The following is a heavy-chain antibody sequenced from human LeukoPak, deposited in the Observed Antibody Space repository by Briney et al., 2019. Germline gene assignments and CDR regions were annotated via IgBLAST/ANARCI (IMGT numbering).Heavy chain of an antibody. CDR3: AIRNYYDSSGYYYFDY. D-gene: IGHD3-22*01. V-gene: IGHV1-24*01. J-gene: IGHJ4*02. CDR2: FDPEDGET. CDR1: GYTLTELS. Sequence: ASVKVSCKVSGYTLTELSMHWVRQAPGKGLVWMGGFDPEDGETIYAQKFQGRVTMTEDTSTDTAYMELSSLRSEDTAVYYCAIRNYYDSSGYYYFDYWGQGTLVTVSS.